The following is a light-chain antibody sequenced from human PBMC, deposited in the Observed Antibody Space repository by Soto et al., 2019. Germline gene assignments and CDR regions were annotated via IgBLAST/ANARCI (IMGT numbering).Light chain of an antibody. CDR1: QSFSSSY. CDR2: GAS. J-gene: IGKJ3*01. V-gene: IGKV3-20*01. CDR3: QPYGRSPFT. Sequence: EIVLTQAAGTLSLSPGERATLSCSASQSFSSSYLAWYQQKPGQAPSLIIYGASSRATGIPDMFSGSGSGTDFTLTISRLDPEYVAVYYCQPYGRSPFTFGPGTKVDIK.